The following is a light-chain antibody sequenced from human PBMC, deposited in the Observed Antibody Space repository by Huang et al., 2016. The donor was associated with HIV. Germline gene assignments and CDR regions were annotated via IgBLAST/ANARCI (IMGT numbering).Light chain of an antibody. Sequence: DIVMTQSPDSLAVSLGERATINCKSSQSVLYSSNNKNYLAWYQQKPGQSPKLLIYWASTRESGVPDRFSVSGSGTDFTLTISSLQAEDVAVYYCQQYYNTPFAFGGGTKVEIK. J-gene: IGKJ4*01. V-gene: IGKV4-1*01. CDR2: WAS. CDR1: QSVLYSSNNKNY. CDR3: QQYYNTPFA.